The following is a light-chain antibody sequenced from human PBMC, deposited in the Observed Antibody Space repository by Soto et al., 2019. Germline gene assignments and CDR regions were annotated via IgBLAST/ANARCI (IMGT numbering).Light chain of an antibody. Sequence: EIVLTQSPGTLSLSPGERATLSCRASQSVSSNYLAWYQQKPGQAPRLLIDGASSKATGLTDRFSGSCAETDFSLTSSSLESGDFAMYSCQQFGSSFGGGRKVEIK. CDR2: GAS. CDR3: QQFGSS. J-gene: IGKJ4*01. CDR1: QSVSSNY. V-gene: IGKV3-20*01.